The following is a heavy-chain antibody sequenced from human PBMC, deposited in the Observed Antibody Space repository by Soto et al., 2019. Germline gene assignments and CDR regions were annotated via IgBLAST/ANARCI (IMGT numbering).Heavy chain of an antibody. J-gene: IGHJ6*02. CDR1: GGSISSSSYY. Sequence: SETLSLTCTVAGGSISSSSYYWGWIRQPPGKGLEWIWSIYYSGSTYYNPSLKSRVTISVDTSKNQFSLKLSSVTAADTAVYYCARRSRWSGYGMDVWGQGTTATVPS. CDR2: IYYSGST. V-gene: IGHV4-39*01. CDR3: ARRSRWSGYGMDV. D-gene: IGHD1-26*01.